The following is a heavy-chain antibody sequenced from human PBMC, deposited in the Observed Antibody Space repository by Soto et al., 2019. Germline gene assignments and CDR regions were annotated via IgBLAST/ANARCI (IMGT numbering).Heavy chain of an antibody. D-gene: IGHD3-10*01. CDR3: ANGVCHPIMCSGRDDF. CDR2: ISGSGDVA. Sequence: EMQLLESGGGLVQPGGSLRLSCAASGFSFASYAMTWVRQAPGKGLEWVSGISGSGDVAYYADSVKGRSTISRDNSKNALYLQLNSLRAADTAVCYCANGVCHPIMCSGRDDFWGQGTLVTVSS. CDR1: GFSFASYA. J-gene: IGHJ4*02. V-gene: IGHV3-23*01.